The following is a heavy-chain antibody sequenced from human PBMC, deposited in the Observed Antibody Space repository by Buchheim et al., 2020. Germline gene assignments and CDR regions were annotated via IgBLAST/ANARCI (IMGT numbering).Heavy chain of an antibody. J-gene: IGHJ5*02. CDR1: GGSISSYY. Sequence: QVQLQESGPGLVKPSETLSLTCTVSGGSISSYYWSWIRQPPGKGLEWIGYIYYSGSTNYNPSLKSRVTISVDTSKNQFSLKLSSVTAADTAVYYCARSEGDFWSGYYSGAEGYNWFDPWGQGTL. V-gene: IGHV4-59*01. D-gene: IGHD3-3*01. CDR3: ARSEGDFWSGYYSGAEGYNWFDP. CDR2: IYYSGST.